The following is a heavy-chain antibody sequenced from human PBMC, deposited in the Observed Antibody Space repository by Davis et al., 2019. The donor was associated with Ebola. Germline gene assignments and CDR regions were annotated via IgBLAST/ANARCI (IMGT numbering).Heavy chain of an antibody. CDR1: GFTFSGYW. CDR2: ISNDGVTT. J-gene: IGHJ4*02. V-gene: IGHV3-74*01. CDR3: ARAPAGRWRWPATACDY. Sequence: PGGSLRLSCVASGFTFSGYWMHWVRQVPGKGLVWVSRISNDGVTTNYADSVKGRFTVSRDNAKNTLYLQMNNLRVEDTAVYYCARAPAGRWRWPATACDYWGQGTLVTVSS. D-gene: IGHD5-24*01.